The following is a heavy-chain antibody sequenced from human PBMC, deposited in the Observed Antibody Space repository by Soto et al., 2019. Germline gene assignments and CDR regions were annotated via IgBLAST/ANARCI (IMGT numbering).Heavy chain of an antibody. CDR3: ARTPHYGDYGCFDY. CDR1: GFSLSTSGMR. CDR2: IDWDNDK. Sequence: SCPTLVNPTQTLTLTCTFSGFSLSTSGMRVSWIRQPPGKALEWLARIDWDNDKFYSTSLKTRLTISKDTAKKQVVLIMTNMDPVDTATYYCARTPHYGDYGCFDYWGQGSLVTVSS. J-gene: IGHJ4*02. D-gene: IGHD4-17*01. V-gene: IGHV2-70*04.